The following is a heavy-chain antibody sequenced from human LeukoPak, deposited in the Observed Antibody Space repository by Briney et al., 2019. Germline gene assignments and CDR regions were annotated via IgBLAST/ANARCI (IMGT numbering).Heavy chain of an antibody. J-gene: IGHJ4*02. Sequence: GGSLRLSCAASGFTFSSYAMSWVRQAPGKGLEWVSAISGSGGSTYCADSVKGRFTISRDNSKNTLYLQMNSLRAEDTAVYYCAKEGRYFDWLLLQAGGTDYWGQGTLVTVSS. CDR3: AKEGRYFDWLLLQAGGTDY. CDR1: GFTFSSYA. D-gene: IGHD3-9*01. CDR2: ISGSGGST. V-gene: IGHV3-23*01.